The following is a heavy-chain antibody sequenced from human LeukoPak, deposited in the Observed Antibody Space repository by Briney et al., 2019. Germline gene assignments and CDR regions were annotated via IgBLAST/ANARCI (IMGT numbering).Heavy chain of an antibody. Sequence: PGGSLRLSCAASGFTFSNYAMSWVRQTPGKGLECVSVVTGSGGDTYYTGSVNGRFTISRDNSKNPLYLQMNSLRAEDTAVYYCARGTLEHCSGASCYPLDSWGQGTLVTVSS. V-gene: IGHV3-23*01. J-gene: IGHJ5*01. CDR3: ARGTLEHCSGASCYPLDS. CDR1: GFTFSNYA. D-gene: IGHD2-15*01. CDR2: VTGSGGDT.